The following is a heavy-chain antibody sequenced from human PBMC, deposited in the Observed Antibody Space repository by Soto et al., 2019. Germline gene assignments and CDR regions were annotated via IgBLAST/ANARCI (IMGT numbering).Heavy chain of an antibody. V-gene: IGHV4-4*02. CDR1: GGPIGVRNW. CDR2: IYHSGST. CDR3: ARTSSTRPDDY. J-gene: IGHJ4*02. D-gene: IGHD6-13*01. Sequence: PSDTRPLTGAVSGGPIGVRNWWSWVRQPPGKGLEWIGEIYHSGSTNYNPSLKSRVTISVDKSKNQFSLKLSSVTAADTAVYYCARTSSTRPDDYWGQG.